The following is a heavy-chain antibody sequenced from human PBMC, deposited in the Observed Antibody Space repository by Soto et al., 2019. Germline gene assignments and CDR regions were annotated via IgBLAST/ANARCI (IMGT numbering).Heavy chain of an antibody. D-gene: IGHD3-3*01. J-gene: IGHJ4*01. Sequence: GGSLRLSCSASGFTFSSYSMHWVRQSPDKRLEYVSHVSGDGVRTYYADSVKGRFFISRDNSKNMLFLQMNSLRPDDSAVYYCAKSSGGSNYEFFDWGNGTLVTVSS. CDR2: VSGDGVRT. CDR3: AKSSGGSNYEFFD. CDR1: GFTFSSYS. V-gene: IGHV3-64D*06.